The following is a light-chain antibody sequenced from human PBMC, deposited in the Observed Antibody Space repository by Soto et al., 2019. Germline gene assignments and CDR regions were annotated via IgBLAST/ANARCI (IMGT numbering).Light chain of an antibody. CDR2: GNG. CDR1: SSNIGAGHD. V-gene: IGLV1-40*01. J-gene: IGLJ3*02. Sequence: QSVLTQPPSVSGAPGQRVTISCTGSSSNIGAGHDVHWYQQLPGTAPKLLIYGNGNRPSGVPDRFSGSKSGTSASLAITGLQAEDEADYYCQSYDSSLSGWVFGGGTKVTVL. CDR3: QSYDSSLSGWV.